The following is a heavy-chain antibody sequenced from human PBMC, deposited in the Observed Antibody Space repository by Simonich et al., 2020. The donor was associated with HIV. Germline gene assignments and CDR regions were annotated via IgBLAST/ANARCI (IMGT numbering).Heavy chain of an antibody. Sequence: QVQLQQWGAGLLKPSETLSLTCAVNGGSFSGYYWSWIRQPPGTGLEWIGEINHSGSTDYNPSLKSRVTISVDTSKNQFSLKLSSVTAADTAVYYCARRTGYDLDYWGQGTLVTVSS. CDR2: INHSGST. CDR3: ARRTGYDLDY. J-gene: IGHJ4*02. D-gene: IGHD5-12*01. V-gene: IGHV4-34*01. CDR1: GGSFSGYY.